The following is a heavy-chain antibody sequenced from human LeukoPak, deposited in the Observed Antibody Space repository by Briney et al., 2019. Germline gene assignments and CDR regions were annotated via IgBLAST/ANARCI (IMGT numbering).Heavy chain of an antibody. V-gene: IGHV3-30*03. CDR2: ISYDGSNK. Sequence: PGGSLRLSCAASGFTFSSYGMHWVRQAPGKGLEWVAVISYDGSNKYYADSVKGRFTISRDNSKDTLYLQMNSLRAEDTAVYYCARDEWVTGSHGDWGQGTLVTVSS. CDR3: ARDEWVTGSHGD. J-gene: IGHJ4*02. D-gene: IGHD1-26*01. CDR1: GFTFSSYG.